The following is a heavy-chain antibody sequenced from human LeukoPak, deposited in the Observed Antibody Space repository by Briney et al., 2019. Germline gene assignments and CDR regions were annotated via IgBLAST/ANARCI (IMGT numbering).Heavy chain of an antibody. J-gene: IGHJ6*02. CDR1: GFTFSSYW. CDR3: ASGPRSSDYYYYGMDV. V-gene: IGHV3-7*01. D-gene: IGHD6-6*01. CDR2: IKQDGSEK. Sequence: GGSLRLSCAASGFTFSSYWMSWVRQAPGKGLEWVAHIKQDGSEKYYVDSVKGRFTISRDNAKNSLYLQMNSLRAEDTAVYYCASGPRSSDYYYYGMDVWGQGTTVTVSS.